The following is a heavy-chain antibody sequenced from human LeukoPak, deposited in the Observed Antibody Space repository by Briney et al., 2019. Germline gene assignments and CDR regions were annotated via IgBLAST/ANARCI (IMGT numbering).Heavy chain of an antibody. CDR1: GYTFTSYD. CDR2: IIPIFGTA. D-gene: IGHD4-11*01. Sequence: SVKVSCKASGYTFTSYDINWVRQAPGQGLEWMGRIIPIFGTANYAQKFQGRVTITTDESTSTAYMELSSLRSDDTAVYYCARTYSNYDGFFDYWGQGTLVTVSS. J-gene: IGHJ4*02. V-gene: IGHV1-69*05. CDR3: ARTYSNYDGFFDY.